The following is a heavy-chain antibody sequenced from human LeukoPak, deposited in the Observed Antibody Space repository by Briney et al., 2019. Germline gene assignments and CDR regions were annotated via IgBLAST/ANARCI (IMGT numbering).Heavy chain of an antibody. J-gene: IGHJ4*02. D-gene: IGHD5-12*01. V-gene: IGHV3-30*09. CDR2: ISYDGSNK. CDR3: ARDGHMVATLGFDY. CDR1: GFTFSSYA. Sequence: GGSLRLSCAASGFTFSSYAMHWVRQAPGKGLEWVAVISYDGSNKYYADSVKGRFAISRDNSKNTLYLQMNSLRAEDTAVYYCARDGHMVATLGFDYWGQGTLVTVSS.